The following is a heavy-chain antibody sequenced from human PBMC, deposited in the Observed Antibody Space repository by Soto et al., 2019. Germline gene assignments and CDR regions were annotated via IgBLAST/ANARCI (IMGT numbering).Heavy chain of an antibody. CDR1: GGSISSSSYY. V-gene: IGHV4-39*01. CDR2: IYYSGST. Sequence: SETLSLTCTVSGGSISSSSYYWGWIRQPPGKGLEWIGSIYYSGSTYYNPSLKSRVTISVDTSKNQFSLKLSSVTAADTAVYYCARLPIVVVSRGVDWGQGTLVTVSS. D-gene: IGHD2-21*01. J-gene: IGHJ4*02. CDR3: ARLPIVVVSRGVD.